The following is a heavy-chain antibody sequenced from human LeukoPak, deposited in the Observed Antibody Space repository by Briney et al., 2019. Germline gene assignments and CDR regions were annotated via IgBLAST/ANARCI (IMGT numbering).Heavy chain of an antibody. D-gene: IGHD3-10*01. V-gene: IGHV4-34*01. CDR3: ATRTGSGSYYRGNWFDP. CDR1: GGSFSGYY. J-gene: IGHJ5*02. Sequence: SETLSLTCAVYGGSFSGYYWSWIRQPPGKGLEWIGEINHSGSTNYNPSLKSRVTISVNTSKNQFSLKLSSVTAADTAVYYCATRTGSGSYYRGNWFDPWGQGTLVTVSS. CDR2: INHSGST.